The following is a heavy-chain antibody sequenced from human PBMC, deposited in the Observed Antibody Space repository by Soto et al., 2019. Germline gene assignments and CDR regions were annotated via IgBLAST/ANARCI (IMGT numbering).Heavy chain of an antibody. J-gene: IGHJ4*02. Sequence: SETLSLTCNVSGGSIDRSNYYWDWLRQPPGKGLEWIGTTYYNGNAYYNPSLKSRVSMSVDTSKNQFSLKLVSVTAADTAVYYCARLDATPSLWLVQSWYYFDYWGQGTLVTVSS. CDR2: TYYNGNA. V-gene: IGHV4-39*01. CDR1: GGSIDRSNYY. D-gene: IGHD6-19*01. CDR3: ARLDATPSLWLVQSWYYFDY.